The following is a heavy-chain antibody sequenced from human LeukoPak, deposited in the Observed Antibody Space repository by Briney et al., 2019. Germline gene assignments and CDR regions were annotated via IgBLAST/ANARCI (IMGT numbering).Heavy chain of an antibody. CDR3: ALRSTDYGDYPRPFQH. Sequence: GGSPRLSCAASGFTFSSYWMSWVRQAPGKGLEWVANIKQDGSEKYYVDSVKGRFTISRDNAKNSLYLQMNSLRAEDTAVYYCALRSTDYGDYPRPFQHWGQGTLVTVSS. J-gene: IGHJ1*01. CDR1: GFTFSSYW. V-gene: IGHV3-7*01. D-gene: IGHD4-17*01. CDR2: IKQDGSEK.